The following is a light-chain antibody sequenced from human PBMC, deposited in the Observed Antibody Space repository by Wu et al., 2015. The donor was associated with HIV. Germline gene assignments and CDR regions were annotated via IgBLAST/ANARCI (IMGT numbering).Light chain of an antibody. CDR1: QSVSSSY. V-gene: IGKV3D-20*02. J-gene: IGKJ5*01. CDR2: DAS. Sequence: EIVLTQSPGTLSLSPGERATLSCRASQSVSSSYLAWYQQKPGQSPRLLIYDASNRAKGIPARFAGSGSGTDFTLTISSLEAEDFAVYYCQQRRTWPLTFGQGTRLEIK. CDR3: QQRRTWPLT.